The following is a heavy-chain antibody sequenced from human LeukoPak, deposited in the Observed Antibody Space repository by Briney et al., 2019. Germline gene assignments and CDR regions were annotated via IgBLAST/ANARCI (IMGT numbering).Heavy chain of an antibody. CDR3: ARAVVVVDAFDI. Sequence: GGSLRLSCAASGFTVSSNYMGWVRPAPGKGLEWVSVIYSGGSTYYADSVKGRFTISRDNSKNTLYLQMNSLRAEDTAVYYCARAVVVVDAFDIWGQGTMVTVSS. CDR2: IYSGGST. D-gene: IGHD2-15*01. CDR1: GFTVSSNY. V-gene: IGHV3-53*01. J-gene: IGHJ3*02.